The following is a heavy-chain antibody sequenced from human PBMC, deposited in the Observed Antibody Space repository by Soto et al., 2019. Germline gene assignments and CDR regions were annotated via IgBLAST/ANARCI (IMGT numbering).Heavy chain of an antibody. J-gene: IGHJ5*02. V-gene: IGHV4-4*02. Sequence: PSETLSLTCAVSGGSISSGGYSCSWVRQPPGKGLEWIGEIYYSGSTNYNPSLKSRVTISLDKSKNQFSLKLSSVTAADTAVYYCTRRGGFYGSGSFNPWGPGTLDTVSS. D-gene: IGHD3-10*01. CDR3: TRRGGFYGSGSFNP. CDR2: IYYSGST. CDR1: GGSISSGGYS.